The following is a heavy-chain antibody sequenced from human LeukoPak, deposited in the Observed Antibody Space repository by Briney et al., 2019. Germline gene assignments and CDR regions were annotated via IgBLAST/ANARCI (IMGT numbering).Heavy chain of an antibody. CDR1: GGSISSGDYY. CDR3: ARETERGYSGYWSDY. CDR2: IYYSGST. Sequence: SETLSLTCTVSGGSISSGDYYWSWIRQPPGKGLEWIGYIYYSGSTYYNPSLKSRVTISVDTSKNQFSLKLSSVTAADTAVYYCARETERGYSGYWSDYWGQGTLVTVSS. J-gene: IGHJ4*02. D-gene: IGHD5-12*01. V-gene: IGHV4-30-4*01.